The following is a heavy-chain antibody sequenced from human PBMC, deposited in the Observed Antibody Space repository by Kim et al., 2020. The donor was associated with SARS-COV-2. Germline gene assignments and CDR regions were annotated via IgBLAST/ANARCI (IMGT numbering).Heavy chain of an antibody. CDR2: ISNDASNK. CDR3: AKDLVAVASSPYYYGMDV. D-gene: IGHD6-19*01. V-gene: IGHV3-30*18. Sequence: GGSLRLSCAASGFTFSSHGIHWVRQAPGKGLEWVAVISNDASNKYYADSVKGRFSISRDKSKNTLYLQMNSLRVEDTAVYYCAKDLVAVASSPYYYGMDVWGLGTTVTVSS. J-gene: IGHJ6*02. CDR1: GFTFSSHG.